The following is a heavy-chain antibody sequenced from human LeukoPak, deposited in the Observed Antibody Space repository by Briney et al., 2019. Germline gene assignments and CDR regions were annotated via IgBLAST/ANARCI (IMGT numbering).Heavy chain of an antibody. J-gene: IGHJ4*02. CDR1: GFTVSSNY. Sequence: GGSLRLSCAPSGFTVSSNYMNWVRQAPGKGLEWVSAIYSGGSTYYADSVKGRFTISRDNSKNTLYLQMNSLRAEDTAVYYCARENDGAGHYFDYWGQGTLVTVSS. V-gene: IGHV3-66*01. CDR3: ARENDGAGHYFDY. CDR2: IYSGGST. D-gene: IGHD1-1*01.